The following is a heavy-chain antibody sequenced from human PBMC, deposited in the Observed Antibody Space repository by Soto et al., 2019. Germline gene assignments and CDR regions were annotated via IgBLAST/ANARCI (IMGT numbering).Heavy chain of an antibody. D-gene: IGHD2-2*01. J-gene: IGHJ3*01. CDR3: AKQYTDLVIGAFDV. Sequence: QVQLVESGGGVVQPGRSLRLSCAASGFMFSSYGIHWVRQAPGRGLEWVAVISYGGTYKYYADSVKGRFTLSRDNSENTVSLQMNSLRPEDTAVYYCAKQYTDLVIGAFDVWCPGAMVTVSS. CDR1: GFMFSSYG. CDR2: ISYGGTYK. V-gene: IGHV3-30*18.